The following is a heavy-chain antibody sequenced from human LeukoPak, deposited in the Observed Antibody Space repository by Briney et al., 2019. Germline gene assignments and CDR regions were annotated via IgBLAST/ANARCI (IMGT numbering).Heavy chain of an antibody. CDR1: GFTFSSYG. J-gene: IGHJ4*02. CDR3: ARDSGSYYVFDY. D-gene: IGHD1-26*01. V-gene: IGHV3-30*02. Sequence: GGSLRLSCAASGFTFSSYGMHWVRQAPGKGLEWVAFIRYDGSNKYYADSVKGRFTISRDNSKNTLYLQMNSLRAEDTAVYYCARDSGSYYVFDYWGQGTLVTVSS. CDR2: IRYDGSNK.